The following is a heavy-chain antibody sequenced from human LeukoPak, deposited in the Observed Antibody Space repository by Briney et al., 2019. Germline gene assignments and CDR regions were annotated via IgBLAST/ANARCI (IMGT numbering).Heavy chain of an antibody. V-gene: IGHV3-23*01. Sequence: PGGSLRLSCAASGFTFRSYAMSWVRQAPGKGLEWVLAISGSGTSTYYADSVKGRFTISRDNSKNTPYLQMNSLRAEDTAVYYCEGTYYYDSSDDYWGQGTLVTVSS. CDR1: GFTFRSYA. CDR3: EGTYYYDSSDDY. D-gene: IGHD3-22*01. J-gene: IGHJ4*02. CDR2: ISGSGTST.